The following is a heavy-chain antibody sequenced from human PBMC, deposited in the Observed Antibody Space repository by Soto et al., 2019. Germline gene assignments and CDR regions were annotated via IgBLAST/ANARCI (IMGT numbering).Heavy chain of an antibody. CDR3: ARGQVVAAQH. J-gene: IGHJ4*02. D-gene: IGHD2-15*01. CDR1: GGSISSGGYS. CDR2: IYHSGST. V-gene: IGHV4-30-2*01. Sequence: QLQLQESGSGLVKPSQTLSLTCAVSGGSISSGGYSWSWIRQPPGKGLEWIGYIYHSGSTYYNPSLKTRDTTTVDRSKNQFSLKLSAVAAADTAVYYCARGQVVAAQHWGQGTLVTVSS.